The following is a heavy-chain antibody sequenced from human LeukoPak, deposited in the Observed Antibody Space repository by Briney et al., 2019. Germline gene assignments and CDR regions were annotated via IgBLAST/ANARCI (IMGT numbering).Heavy chain of an antibody. CDR2: ISSSGSTI. J-gene: IGHJ5*02. D-gene: IGHD2/OR15-2a*01. Sequence: GGSLRLSCAASGFTFSSYEMNWVRQAPGKGLEWVSYISSSGSTIYYADSVKGRFTISRDNAKNSLYLQMNSLRAEDTAVYYCARVSPFYDRNWFDPWGQGTLVTVSS. CDR3: ARVSPFYDRNWFDP. V-gene: IGHV3-48*03. CDR1: GFTFSSYE.